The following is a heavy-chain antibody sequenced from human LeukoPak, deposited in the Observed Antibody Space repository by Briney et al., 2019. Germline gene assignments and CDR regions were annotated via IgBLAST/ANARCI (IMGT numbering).Heavy chain of an antibody. CDR1: GFTFSTYA. CDR2: IGGSGDFT. J-gene: IGHJ4*02. D-gene: IGHD3-10*01. Sequence: GGSLRLSCAASGFTFSTYAMSWVRQAPGKGLEWVSSIGGSGDFTYYAEYVRGRFTISRDNSEKTLYLQMNSLRAEDTAVYYCAKADRGWGVITKDWGQGTLVTVSS. CDR3: AKADRGWGVITKD. V-gene: IGHV3-23*01.